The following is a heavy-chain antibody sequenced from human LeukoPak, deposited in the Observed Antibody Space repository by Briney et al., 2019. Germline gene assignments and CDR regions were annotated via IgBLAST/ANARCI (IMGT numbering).Heavy chain of an antibody. D-gene: IGHD4-17*01. CDR1: GFTFSSYA. CDR3: AKDYGDYQY. V-gene: IGHV3-23*01. Sequence: GGSLRLSCAASGFTFSSYAMSWVRQAPGKGLEWVSSISGSSGRTYYADSVKGRFTISRDNSKNTLYLQMNSLRAEDTAVYYCAKDYGDYQYWGQGTLVTVSS. J-gene: IGHJ4*02. CDR2: ISGSSGRT.